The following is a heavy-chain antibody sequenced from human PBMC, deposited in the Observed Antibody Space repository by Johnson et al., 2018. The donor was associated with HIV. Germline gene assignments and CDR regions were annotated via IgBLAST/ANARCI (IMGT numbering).Heavy chain of an antibody. CDR1: GFTFSSYA. CDR3: TTRLNSGTYWGNYDFDV. CDR2: ISSSGSTI. V-gene: IGHV3-48*04. Sequence: VQLVESGGGLVQPGGSLRLSCAASGFTFSSYAMSWVRQAPGKGLEWVSYISSSGSTIYYADSVKGRFTISRDNAKNSLYLQMNNLKAEDTALYYCTTRLNSGTYWGNYDFDVWGQGTMVTVSS. D-gene: IGHD1-26*01. J-gene: IGHJ3*01.